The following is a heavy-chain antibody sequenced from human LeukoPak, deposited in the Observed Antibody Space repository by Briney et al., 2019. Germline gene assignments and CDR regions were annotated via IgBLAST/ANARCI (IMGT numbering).Heavy chain of an antibody. V-gene: IGHV3-20*01. Sequence: GGSLRLSCAASGFTFDDYAMSWVRQAPGKGLEWVSGISWNARSTGYADSVKGRFTISRDNAKNSLYLQMNSLRAEDTALYHCARKNGLDYWGQGTLVTVSS. CDR3: ARKNGLDY. CDR2: ISWNARST. CDR1: GFTFDDYA. J-gene: IGHJ4*02.